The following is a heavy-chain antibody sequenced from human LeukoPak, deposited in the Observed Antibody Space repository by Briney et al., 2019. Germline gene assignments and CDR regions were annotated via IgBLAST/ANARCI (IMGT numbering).Heavy chain of an antibody. V-gene: IGHV1-8*01. CDR2: MNPNNGNT. CDR1: GFTFTSYD. D-gene: IGHD5-24*01. J-gene: IGHJ4*02. Sequence: ASVKVSCKASGFTFTSYDINWVRQASGQGLEWMGWMNPNNGNTGYAQKFQGRVTMTRDTSISTAYMELRGLRSEDTAVYYCAGDVEKSTRGLYHWGQGTLVTVSS. CDR3: AGDVEKSTRGLYH.